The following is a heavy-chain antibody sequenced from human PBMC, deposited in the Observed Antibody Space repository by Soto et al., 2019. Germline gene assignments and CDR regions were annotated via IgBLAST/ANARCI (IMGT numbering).Heavy chain of an antibody. J-gene: IGHJ6*02. CDR2: INGGNGYA. Sequence: QVHLVQSGAEVKEPGASVRVSCKASGYTFSSNAIHWVRQAPGQELEWMGWINGGNGYAKYSQNFQDRVTLTRDASASTTYMELSSLRSEDTAIFYCARAPYTSGGSPTFAMDVWGQGTTVTVSS. CDR1: GYTFSSNA. V-gene: IGHV1-3*01. CDR3: ARAPYTSGGSPTFAMDV. D-gene: IGHD3-10*01.